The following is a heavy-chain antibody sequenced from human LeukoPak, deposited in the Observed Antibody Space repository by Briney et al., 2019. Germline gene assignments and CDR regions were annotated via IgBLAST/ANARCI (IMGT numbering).Heavy chain of an antibody. V-gene: IGHV3-74*01. Sequence: GSLRLSCAASGFTFINHWMYWVRQAPGKGLVWVSRINGGGSSTSYADSVKGRFTISRDNAKNSLYLHMNSLRAEDTAVYYCARDRTLLDSWGQGALVTVSS. J-gene: IGHJ5*01. CDR1: GFTFINHW. CDR3: ARDRTLLDS. D-gene: IGHD2/OR15-2a*01. CDR2: INGGGSST.